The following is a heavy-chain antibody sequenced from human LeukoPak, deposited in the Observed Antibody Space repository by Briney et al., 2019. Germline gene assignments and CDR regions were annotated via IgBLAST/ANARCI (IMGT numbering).Heavy chain of an antibody. CDR3: ARDRRWLQSSI. V-gene: IGHV4-4*07. D-gene: IGHD5-24*01. Sequence: SETLSLTCTVSGGSISSYYWSWIRQPAGKGLEWIGRLYTSGITNYNPSLKSRVTISVDMSKNQFSLKLSSVTAADTAVYYCARDRRWLQSSIWGQGTLVTVSS. J-gene: IGHJ4*02. CDR2: LYTSGIT. CDR1: GGSISSYY.